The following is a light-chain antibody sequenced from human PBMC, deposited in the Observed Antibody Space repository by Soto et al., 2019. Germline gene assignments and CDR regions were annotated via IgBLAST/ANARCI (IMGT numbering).Light chain of an antibody. J-gene: IGKJ4*01. V-gene: IGKV3-11*01. CDR1: QSVSSY. CDR2: DAS. CDR3: QPRGT. Sequence: EIVLTQSPATLSLSPGERATLSCRASQSVSSYLAWYQQKPGQAPRLLIYDASNRATGIPARFSGSGSGTDFTLTISSLEPEDFAVYYCQPRGTFGGGTKVEIK.